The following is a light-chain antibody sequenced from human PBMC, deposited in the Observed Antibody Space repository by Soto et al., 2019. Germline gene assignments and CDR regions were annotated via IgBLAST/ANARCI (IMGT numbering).Light chain of an antibody. CDR2: EVS. CDR1: SSDVGDYNY. CDR3: FSYPSSGTYL. V-gene: IGLV2-14*01. J-gene: IGLJ1*01. Sequence: QSVLTQPASVSGSPGQSITISCTGTSSDVGDYNYVSWYQQHPGKAPKLMIYEVSNRPSGISNRFSGSKSGNTASLTISGLQAEDKTDYYCFSYPSSGTYLLGTEPKV.